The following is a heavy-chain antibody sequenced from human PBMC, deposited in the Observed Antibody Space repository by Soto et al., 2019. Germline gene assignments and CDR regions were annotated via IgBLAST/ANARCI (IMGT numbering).Heavy chain of an antibody. CDR3: ARDYCTNGVCWFDP. J-gene: IGHJ5*02. D-gene: IGHD2-8*01. CDR2: IYYSGST. CDR1: GGSISSYY. V-gene: IGHV4-59*01. Sequence: SETLSLTCTVSGGSISSYYWSWIRQPTGKGLEWIGYIYYSGSTNYNPSLKSRVTISVDTSKNQFSLKLSSVTAADTAVYYCARDYCTNGVCWFDPWGQGTLVTVSS.